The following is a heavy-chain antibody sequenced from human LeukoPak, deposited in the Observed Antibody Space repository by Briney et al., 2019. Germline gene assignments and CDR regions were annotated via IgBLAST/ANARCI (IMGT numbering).Heavy chain of an antibody. J-gene: IGHJ3*01. V-gene: IGHV1-69*05. Sequence: SVKVSCKASVPTFTSYAINWVRQAPGQGLEWMGGFIPIFGSPTYAQKFQGRVTFTTDESTHTAYMELSNLRSDDTAVFYCAGFFYDSSGAAFDLWGQGTMVTVSS. D-gene: IGHD3-22*01. CDR2: FIPIFGSP. CDR3: AGFFYDSSGAAFDL. CDR1: VPTFTSYA.